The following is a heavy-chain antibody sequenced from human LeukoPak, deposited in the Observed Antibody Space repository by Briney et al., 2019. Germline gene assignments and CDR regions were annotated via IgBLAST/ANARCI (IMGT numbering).Heavy chain of an antibody. Sequence: GGSLRLSCAASGFTFNAYTINWVCQAPGKGLEWVSSIRGSGDYIYYADSVKGRFTISRDNPKNSVYLQVSSLRDDDTAMYYCARDISYTGFDVWGQGTMVTVSS. CDR1: GFTFNAYT. D-gene: IGHD1-26*01. CDR2: IRGSGDYI. V-gene: IGHV3-21*01. CDR3: ARDISYTGFDV. J-gene: IGHJ3*01.